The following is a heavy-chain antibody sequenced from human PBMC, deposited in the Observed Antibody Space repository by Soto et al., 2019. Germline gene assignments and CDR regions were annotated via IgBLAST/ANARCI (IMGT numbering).Heavy chain of an antibody. CDR1: GYTLTELS. J-gene: IGHJ4*02. CDR3: ATVLITMVRGVIINFDY. D-gene: IGHD3-10*01. Sequence: GASVKVSWKVSGYTLTELSMHWVRQAPGKGLEWMGGFDPEDGETIYAQKFQGRVTMTEDTSTDTAYMELSSLRSEDTAVYYCATVLITMVRGVIINFDYWGQGTLVTVSS. V-gene: IGHV1-24*01. CDR2: FDPEDGET.